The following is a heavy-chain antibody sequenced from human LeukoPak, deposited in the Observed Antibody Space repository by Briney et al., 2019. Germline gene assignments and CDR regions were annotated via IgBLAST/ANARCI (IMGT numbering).Heavy chain of an antibody. CDR1: GFTFSSYG. D-gene: IGHD3-10*01. V-gene: IGHV3-30*03. CDR3: WALWVGELFHPL. CDR2: MTYDGSNK. Sequence: GGSLRLSCAVSGFTFSSYGMHWVRQAPGKGLEWVAVMTYDGSNKYYADSVKGRFTISRDNSKNTLYLQMNSLRAKDTAVYYCWALWVGELFHPLWGQGTLVTVSS. J-gene: IGHJ4*02.